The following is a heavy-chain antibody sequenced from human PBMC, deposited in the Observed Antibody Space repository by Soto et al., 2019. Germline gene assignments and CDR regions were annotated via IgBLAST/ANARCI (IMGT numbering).Heavy chain of an antibody. CDR3: TKDSYSTMIVVRFDY. V-gene: IGHV4-59*01. Sequence: PSETLSLTCTVSGGSISSYYWSWIRQPPGKGLEWIGYIYYSGSTNYNPSLKSRVTISVDTSKNQFSLKLSSVTAADTGIYYCTKDSYSTMIVVRFDYWGHGTLVTVSS. CDR2: IYYSGST. J-gene: IGHJ4*01. CDR1: GGSISSYY. D-gene: IGHD3-22*01.